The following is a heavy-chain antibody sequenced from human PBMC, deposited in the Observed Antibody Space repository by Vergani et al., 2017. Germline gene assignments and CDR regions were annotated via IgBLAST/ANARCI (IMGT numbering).Heavy chain of an antibody. D-gene: IGHD2-15*01. J-gene: IGHJ3*02. CDR3: TTESQQSSLGHCSVTNCYGGVFDI. Sequence: LQLQELGPGLVKPSETLYLPCTVSGGPIPYRSFYLGWTRPSPGKGLEWIGSIKSKTDGGTTYYAAPVKGKFTISRDDSKNTLYLQMNSLKTEDTAVYYCTTESQQSSLGHCSVTNCYGGVFDIWGRGTVVTVCS. CDR2: IKSKTDGGTT. CDR1: GGPIPYRSFY. V-gene: IGHV3-15*01.